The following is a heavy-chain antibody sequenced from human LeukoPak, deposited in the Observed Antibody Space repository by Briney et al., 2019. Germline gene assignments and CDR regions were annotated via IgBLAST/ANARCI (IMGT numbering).Heavy chain of an antibody. CDR1: GFTFSSYW. CDR2: IKEDGSEK. V-gene: IGHV3-7*01. CDR3: ARDDYDCSGPFDL. Sequence: GGSLRLSCAASGFTFSSYWMSWVRQAPGKGLEWVANIKEDGSEKFYVDSVRGRFTISRDNAKNSLFLQMNSLRVEDTAVYYCARDDYDCSGPFDLWGQGTLVTVSS. D-gene: IGHD3-22*01. J-gene: IGHJ4*02.